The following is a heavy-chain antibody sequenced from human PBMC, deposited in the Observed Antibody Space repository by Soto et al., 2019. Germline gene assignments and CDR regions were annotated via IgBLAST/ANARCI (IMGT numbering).Heavy chain of an antibody. D-gene: IGHD5-12*01. CDR2: IYHSGST. J-gene: IGHJ4*02. V-gene: IGHV4-4*02. Sequence: QVQLQESGPGLVKPSGTLSLTCAVSGGSISSSNWWSWVRQPPGKGLEWIGEIYHSGSTNYNPSLHSRAIISVDKSKNQFSLKLRSLTAADTAVYYCARREMATTNFDYWGQGTLVTVSS. CDR3: ARREMATTNFDY. CDR1: GGSISSSNW.